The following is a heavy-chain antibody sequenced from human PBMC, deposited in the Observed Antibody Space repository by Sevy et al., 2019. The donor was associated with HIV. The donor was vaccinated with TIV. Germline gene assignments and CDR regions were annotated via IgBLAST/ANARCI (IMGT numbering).Heavy chain of an antibody. CDR1: GYRFTSHW. D-gene: IGHD3-22*01. Sequence: GESLKISCKGSGYRFTSHWIGWVRHMPGKGLEWMGVIYPDDSDTRYSQSFQGQVTFSADKSISTAYLQWSSLKASDTGVYYCATSRSGYFDSSGYYIYWGQGTLVTVSS. J-gene: IGHJ4*02. CDR3: ATSRSGYFDSSGYYIY. V-gene: IGHV5-51*01. CDR2: IYPDDSDT.